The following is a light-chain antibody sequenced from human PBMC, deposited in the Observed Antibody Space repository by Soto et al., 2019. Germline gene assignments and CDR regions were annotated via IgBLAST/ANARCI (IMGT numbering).Light chain of an antibody. V-gene: IGKV3-20*01. CDR1: QTVGRSY. J-gene: IGKJ4*01. Sequence: EIVLTQSPDTRSLSPGERATLSCRASQTVGRSYLAWYQQKPGQAPRLLIYGASSRATGIPDRFSGIGSGTDFTLTISRMEPEYFAVYYCQQYGSSGTFGEGTKVDIK. CDR2: GAS. CDR3: QQYGSSGT.